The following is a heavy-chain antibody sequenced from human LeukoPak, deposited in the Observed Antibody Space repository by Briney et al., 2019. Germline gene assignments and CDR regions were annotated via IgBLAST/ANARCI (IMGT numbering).Heavy chain of an antibody. V-gene: IGHV1-2*02. Sequence: ASVKVSCKASGNTFTGYYMHWVRQAPGQGLEWMGWINPNSGGTNYAQKFQGRVTMTRDTSISTAYMELSRLRSDDTAVYYCARDRNPRSIVPAGRTHPYYFDYWGQGTLVTVSS. CDR2: INPNSGGT. CDR1: GNTFTGYY. D-gene: IGHD2-2*01. CDR3: ARDRNPRSIVPAGRTHPYYFDY. J-gene: IGHJ4*02.